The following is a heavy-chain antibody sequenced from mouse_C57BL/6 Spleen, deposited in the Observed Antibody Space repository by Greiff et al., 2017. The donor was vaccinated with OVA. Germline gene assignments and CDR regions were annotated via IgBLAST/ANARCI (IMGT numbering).Heavy chain of an antibody. CDR1: GYSFTSYY. CDR2: IDPGSGNT. Sequence: VQLQQSGPELVKPGASVKISCKASGYSFTSYYIHWVKQRPGQGLAWIGWIDPGSGNTKYNEKFKGKATLTADTSSSTAYMQLSSLTSEDSAVYYCAKAYDYLDWFAYWGQGTLVTVST. V-gene: IGHV1-66*01. CDR3: AKAYDYLDWFAY. D-gene: IGHD2-4*01. J-gene: IGHJ3*01.